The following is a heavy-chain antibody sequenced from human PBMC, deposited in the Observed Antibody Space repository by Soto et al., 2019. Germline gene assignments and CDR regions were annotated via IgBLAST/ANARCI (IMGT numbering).Heavy chain of an antibody. Sequence: SETLALTCEVYEGSFSGYYWSWIRQPPGKGLEWIGEINHSGSTNYNPSLKSRVTISVDTSKNQFSLKLSSVTAADTAVYYCARGKDIVVVPAADYYYYYMDVWGKGTTVTVSS. J-gene: IGHJ6*03. CDR3: ARGKDIVVVPAADYYYYYMDV. V-gene: IGHV4-34*01. CDR2: INHSGST. D-gene: IGHD2-2*01. CDR1: EGSFSGYY.